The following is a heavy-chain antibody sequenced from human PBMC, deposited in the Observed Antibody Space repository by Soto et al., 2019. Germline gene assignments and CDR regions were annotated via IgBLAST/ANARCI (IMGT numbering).Heavy chain of an antibody. CDR1: GYSFTSYW. D-gene: IGHD6-19*01. V-gene: IGHV5-51*01. CDR2: IYPGDSET. CDR3: ARGPRYSSSPCDY. J-gene: IGHJ4*02. Sequence: PAGSLRLSCAVSGYSFTSYWIGWVRQMPGKGLEWMGIIYPGDSETRYSPSFLGQVTISADKSISTAYLQWSSLKASDTAMYYCARGPRYSSSPCDYWGQGTLVTVSS.